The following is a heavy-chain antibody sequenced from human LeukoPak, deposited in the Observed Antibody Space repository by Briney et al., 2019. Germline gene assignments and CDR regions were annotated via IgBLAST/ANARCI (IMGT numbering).Heavy chain of an antibody. CDR3: ARDHSDYDILTATLENAFDI. J-gene: IGHJ3*02. V-gene: IGHV4-4*07. Sequence: SETLSLTCTVSGGSISSYYWSWIRQPAGKGLEWIGRIYTSGSTNYNPSLKSRVTMSVDTSKNQFSLKLSSVTAADTAVYYCARDHSDYDILTATLENAFDIWGQRTMVTVSS. D-gene: IGHD3-9*01. CDR1: GGSISSYY. CDR2: IYTSGST.